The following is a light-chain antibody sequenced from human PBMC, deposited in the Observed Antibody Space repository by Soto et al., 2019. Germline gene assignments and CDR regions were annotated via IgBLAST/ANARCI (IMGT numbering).Light chain of an antibody. V-gene: IGLV2-14*01. CDR2: EVS. J-gene: IGLJ3*02. CDR1: NSDIGGYNY. CDR3: SSYTSSITWV. Sequence: QSVLTQPASVSGSPGQSITISCTGTNSDIGGYNYVSWHQQHPGKAPKLMIYEVSNRPSGVSNRFSGSKSGNTASLTISGLQAEDEADYYCSSYTSSITWVFGGGTQLTVL.